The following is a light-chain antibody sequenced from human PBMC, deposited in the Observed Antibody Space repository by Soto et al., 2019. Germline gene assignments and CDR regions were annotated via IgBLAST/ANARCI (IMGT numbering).Light chain of an antibody. CDR3: QQYDKPSIT. Sequence: DIQMTQSPSSVSASVGDRVTITCRASQGISSWLAWYQQKPGTATHLLIYDASNLETGVPSRRSGSGAGTVFTLIISSLQHDDIATYYCQQYDKPSITFGQGTRLEI. V-gene: IGKV1-33*01. J-gene: IGKJ5*01. CDR1: QGISSW. CDR2: DAS.